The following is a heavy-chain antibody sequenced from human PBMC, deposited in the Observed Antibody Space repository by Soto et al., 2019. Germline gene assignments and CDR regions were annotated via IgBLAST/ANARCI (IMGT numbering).Heavy chain of an antibody. V-gene: IGHV3-33*01. CDR3: ARGGLWFGESPDY. Sequence: QVQLVESGGGVVQPGRSLRLSCAASGFTFSSYGMHWVRQAPGKGLEWVAVIWYDGSNKYYGDSVKGRFSISRDNSKNALYLQMNSLRAEDTAVYYCARGGLWFGESPDYWGQGTLV. D-gene: IGHD3-10*01. J-gene: IGHJ4*02. CDR1: GFTFSSYG. CDR2: IWYDGSNK.